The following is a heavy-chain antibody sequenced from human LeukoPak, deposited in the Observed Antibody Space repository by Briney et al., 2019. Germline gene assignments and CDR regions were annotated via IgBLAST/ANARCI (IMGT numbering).Heavy chain of an antibody. CDR3: ARNPRTPGDYMDV. Sequence: SVKVSCKASGGTFNTQSICWVRQAPGQGLEWMGRSIPFFDTTTYAQKFQGRVTITTDESSSTASMKLSSLRSEDTAVYYCARNPRTPGDYMDVWGKGTTVTVSS. CDR2: SIPFFDTT. J-gene: IGHJ6*03. D-gene: IGHD1-14*01. CDR1: GGTFNTQS. V-gene: IGHV1-69*05.